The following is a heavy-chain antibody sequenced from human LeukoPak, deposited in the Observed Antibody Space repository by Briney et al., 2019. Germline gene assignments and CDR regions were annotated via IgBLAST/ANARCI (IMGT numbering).Heavy chain of an antibody. CDR1: GGSISSYY. D-gene: IGHD2-15*01. CDR2: IYTSGST. V-gene: IGHV4-4*07. CDR3: AREERDIVVVVAATPGLNWFDP. Sequence: SETLSLTCTVSGGSISSYYWSWIRQPAGKGLEWIGRIYTSGSTNYNPSLKSRVTISVDTSKNQFSLKLSSVTAADTAVYYCAREERDIVVVVAATPGLNWFDPWGQGTLVTVSS. J-gene: IGHJ5*02.